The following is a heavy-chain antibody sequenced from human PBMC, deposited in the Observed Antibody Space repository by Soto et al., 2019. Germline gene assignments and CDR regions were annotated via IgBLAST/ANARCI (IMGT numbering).Heavy chain of an antibody. D-gene: IGHD2-15*01. CDR2: ISSSSSNI. CDR3: ARDRLYCSGCSCSDY. CDR1: GFTFSSYS. J-gene: IGHJ4*02. Sequence: EVQLVESGGGLVQPGGSLRLSCAASGFTFSSYSMNWVRQAPGKGLEWVSYISSSSSNIYYADSVKGRFTISRDNAKNSLYLQMNSLRGEDTAVYYCARDRLYCSGCSCSDYWGQGTLVTVSS. V-gene: IGHV3-48*01.